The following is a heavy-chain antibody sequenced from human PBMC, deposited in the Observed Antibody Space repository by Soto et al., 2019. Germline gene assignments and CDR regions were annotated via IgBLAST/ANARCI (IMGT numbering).Heavy chain of an antibody. J-gene: IGHJ4*02. CDR2: ISYSGNT. Sequence: QVQLQESDPGLVKPSETLSLTCTISGGSISSYYWSWIRQPPGKGLEWIGYISYSGNTIYNPSLKSRVTISIDTSKNQFSLKLRSVTAADTAVYYCARAAAADYWGQGTLVTVSS. D-gene: IGHD6-13*01. CDR3: ARAAAADY. CDR1: GGSISSYY. V-gene: IGHV4-59*01.